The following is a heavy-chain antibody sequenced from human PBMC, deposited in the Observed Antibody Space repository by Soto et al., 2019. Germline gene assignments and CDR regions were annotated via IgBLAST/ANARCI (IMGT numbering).Heavy chain of an antibody. CDR2: IYYSGST. D-gene: IGHD6-13*01. J-gene: IGHJ6*02. CDR3: ARYSSIWYDYYYYYGMDV. CDR1: GGSISSYY. Sequence: QVQLQESGPGLVKPSETLSLTCTVSGGSISSYYWSWIRQPPGKGLEWIGYIYYSGSTNYNPSLKSRVTISVDTSKNQFSLKLSSVTAADTAVYYCARYSSIWYDYYYYYGMDVWGQGTTVTVSS. V-gene: IGHV4-59*01.